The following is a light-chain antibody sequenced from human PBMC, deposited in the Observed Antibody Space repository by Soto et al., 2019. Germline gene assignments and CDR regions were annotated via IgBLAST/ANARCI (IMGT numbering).Light chain of an antibody. CDR2: NAS. V-gene: IGKV1-5*03. CDR3: QHYDSYPEA. J-gene: IGKJ1*01. CDR1: QSVSIY. Sequence: DIQMTQSPATLSVSVGDRATLSCRASQSVSIYLAWYQQKPGQAPRLLIYNASTLTTGVPSRFSGSGSGTEFTLTISRLQPEDFAVYYCQHYDSYPEAFGQGTKVDIK.